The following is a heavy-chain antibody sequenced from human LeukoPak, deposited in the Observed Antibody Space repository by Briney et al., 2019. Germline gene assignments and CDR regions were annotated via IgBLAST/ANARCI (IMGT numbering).Heavy chain of an antibody. CDR2: IYYSGST. CDR1: GGSISSYY. CDR3: ARHATWSMTTVD. V-gene: IGHV4-59*08. D-gene: IGHD4-23*01. Sequence: SETLSLTCTVSGGSISSYYWSWIRQPPGKGLEWIGYIYYSGSTNYNPSLKSRVTISVDTSKNQFCLKLSSVTAADTAVYYCARHATWSMTTVDWGQGTLVTVSS. J-gene: IGHJ4*02.